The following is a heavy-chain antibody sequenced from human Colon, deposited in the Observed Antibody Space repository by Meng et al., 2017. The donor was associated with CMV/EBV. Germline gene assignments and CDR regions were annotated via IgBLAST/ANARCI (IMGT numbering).Heavy chain of an antibody. CDR3: VRHLEAGRNGYSEPF. Sequence: LSLTCAASGFIFTSYTMNWVRQAPGKGLEWVSSISTSGRDIYYADSVKGRITLSRDNAKNSLYLQMNSLRAEDTAVYYCVRHLEAGRNGYSEPFWGQGTLVTVSS. J-gene: IGHJ1*01. V-gene: IGHV3-21*01. D-gene: IGHD5-18*01. CDR2: ISTSGRDI. CDR1: GFIFTSYT.